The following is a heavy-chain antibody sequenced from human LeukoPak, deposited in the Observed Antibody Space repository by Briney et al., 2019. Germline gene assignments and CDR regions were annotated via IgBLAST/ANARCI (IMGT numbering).Heavy chain of an antibody. J-gene: IGHJ5*02. CDR2: IYSGGST. V-gene: IGHV3-66*01. CDR3: ARERDYGDYGLLDP. Sequence: GGSLRLSCAASGFTVSSNYMSWVRQAPGKGLEWVSVIYSGGSTYYADSVKGRFTISRDNSKNTLYLQMNSLRAEDTAVYYCARERDYGDYGLLDPWGQGTLVTVSS. D-gene: IGHD4-17*01. CDR1: GFTVSSNY.